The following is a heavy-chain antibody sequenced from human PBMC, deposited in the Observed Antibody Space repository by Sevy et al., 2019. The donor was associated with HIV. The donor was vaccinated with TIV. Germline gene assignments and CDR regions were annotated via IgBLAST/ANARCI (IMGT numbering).Heavy chain of an antibody. V-gene: IGHV3-23*01. J-gene: IGHJ4*02. D-gene: IGHD1-1*01. CDR1: GFTFNKFA. CDR2: ISRKSLGT. Sequence: GGSLRLSCVASGFTFNKFAMSWVRQAPGKGLEWVSAISRKSLGTYYADPVKGRFSISRDDSKNMLYLQMSSLRGDDTAVYYCAKEGNNSPDKFDSWGQGTLVTVSS. CDR3: AKEGNNSPDKFDS.